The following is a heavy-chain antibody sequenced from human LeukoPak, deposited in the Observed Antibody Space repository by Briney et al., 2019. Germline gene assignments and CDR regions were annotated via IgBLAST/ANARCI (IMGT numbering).Heavy chain of an antibody. CDR3: ARDQFGELVVCTFHI. V-gene: IGHV3-30-3*01. J-gene: IGHJ3*02. Sequence: GGSLRLSCAASGFTFSSYAMHWVRQAPGKGLEWVAVISHDGSKKYYADAVKGRFTNYRDNSKNTLYLKMNSLRAEESAVYYGARDQFGELVVCTFHIWGQGTMVTVAS. CDR2: ISHDGSKK. D-gene: IGHD3-10*01. CDR1: GFTFSSYA.